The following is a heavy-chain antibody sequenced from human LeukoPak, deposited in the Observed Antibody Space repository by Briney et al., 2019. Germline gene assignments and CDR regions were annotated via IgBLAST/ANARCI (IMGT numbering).Heavy chain of an antibody. J-gene: IGHJ4*02. CDR1: GFTFSSYN. D-gene: IGHD6-6*01. CDR3: AKGLSEYSSSSGLNY. CDR2: ISPDSNYI. V-gene: IGHV3-21*01. Sequence: GGSLRLSCAASGFTFSSYNMNWVRQTPGKGLEWVSSISPDSNYIYYADSVKGRFTISRDNAKNSLYLQMNSLRAEDTAVYYCAKGLSEYSSSSGLNYWGQGTLVTVS.